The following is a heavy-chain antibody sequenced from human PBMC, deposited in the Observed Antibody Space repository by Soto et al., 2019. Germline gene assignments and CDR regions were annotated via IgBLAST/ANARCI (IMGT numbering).Heavy chain of an antibody. D-gene: IGHD1-1*01. J-gene: IGHJ4*02. Sequence: SETLSLTCTVSGDSISSSTYYWGWIRQPPGKGLEWIGYIYYSGSTNYNPSLKSRVTISVDTSKNQFSLKLSSVTAADTAVYYCARHRSPETGTDGDYYFDYWGQGTLVTVSS. CDR3: ARHRSPETGTDGDYYFDY. CDR2: IYYSGST. CDR1: GDSISSSTYY. V-gene: IGHV4-61*05.